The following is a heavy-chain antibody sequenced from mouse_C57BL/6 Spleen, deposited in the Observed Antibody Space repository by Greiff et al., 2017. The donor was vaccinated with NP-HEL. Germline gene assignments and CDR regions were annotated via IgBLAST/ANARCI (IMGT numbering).Heavy chain of an antibody. CDR1: GFTFSSYT. D-gene: IGHD1-1*01. J-gene: IGHJ2*01. CDR2: ISGGGGNT. CDR3: ETAYRGSMGLLCYFDY. Sequence: EVQLVESGGGLVKPGGSLKLSCAASGFTFSSYTMPWVRQTPEKSLEWVATISGGGGNTYYPDSVKGRFTISRDNAKNTLYLQMSSLRSEDTALYDCETAYRGSMGLLCYFDYWGQGTTLTVSS. V-gene: IGHV5-9*01.